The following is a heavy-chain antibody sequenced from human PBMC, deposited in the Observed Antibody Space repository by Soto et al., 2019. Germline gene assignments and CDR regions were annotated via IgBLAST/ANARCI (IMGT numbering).Heavy chain of an antibody. J-gene: IGHJ5*02. CDR3: ARRYSSGRYDWFDP. V-gene: IGHV4-39*01. D-gene: IGHD6-19*01. CDR1: GGSSSSNYY. CDR2: IYYSGST. Sequence: QLQLQESGPGLVKPSETLSLTCIVSGGSSSSNYYWGWIRQPPGKGLEWIGNIYYSGSTYYNPSLKSRVTISVDTSKTQFSLKLSSVTAADTAVYYCARRYSSGRYDWFDPWGQGTLVTVSS.